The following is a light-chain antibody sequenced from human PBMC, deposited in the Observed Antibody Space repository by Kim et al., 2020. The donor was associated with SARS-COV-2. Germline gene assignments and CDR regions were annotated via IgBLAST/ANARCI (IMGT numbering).Light chain of an antibody. J-gene: IGKJ4*01. CDR2: DVS. Sequence: AILLTQSPSSLSASIGDRVTITCRATQAISTALAWYQQKPGTAPKLLIYDVSSLESGVPSRFSGSGSRTNFTLTISSLQPDDFATYYCQQFNNYPLTFGGGTKVDIK. V-gene: IGKV1D-13*01. CDR3: QQFNNYPLT. CDR1: QAISTA.